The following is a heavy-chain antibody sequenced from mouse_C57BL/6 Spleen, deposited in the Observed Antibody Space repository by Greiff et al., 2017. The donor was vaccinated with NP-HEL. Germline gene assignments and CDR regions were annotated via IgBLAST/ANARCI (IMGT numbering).Heavy chain of an antibody. D-gene: IGHD2-3*01. CDR3: ARSGWVSSMDY. J-gene: IGHJ4*01. CDR1: GYTFTSYW. V-gene: IGHV1-69*01. Sequence: QVQLQQSGAELVMPGASVKLSCKASGYTFTSYWMHWVKQRPGQGLEWIGEIDPSDSYTNYNQKFKGKSTLTVDKSSSTAYMQVSSLTSEDSAVDYWARSGWVSSMDYWGQGTSVTVSS. CDR2: IDPSDSYT.